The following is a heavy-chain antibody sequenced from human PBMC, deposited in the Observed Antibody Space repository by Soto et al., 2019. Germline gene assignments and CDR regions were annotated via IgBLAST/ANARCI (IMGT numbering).Heavy chain of an antibody. CDR3: AKDRWLAFFDY. Sequence: GGSLRLSCAASGFTFSSYGMHWVRQAPGKGLEWVAVISYDGSNKYYADSVKGRFTISRDNSKNTLYLQMNSLRAEDTAVYHCAKDRWLAFFDYWGQGTQVTVSS. CDR1: GFTFSSYG. J-gene: IGHJ4*02. V-gene: IGHV3-30*18. D-gene: IGHD6-19*01. CDR2: ISYDGSNK.